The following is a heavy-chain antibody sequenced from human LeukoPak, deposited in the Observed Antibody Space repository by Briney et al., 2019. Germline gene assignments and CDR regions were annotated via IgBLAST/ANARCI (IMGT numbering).Heavy chain of an antibody. V-gene: IGHV3-21*01. J-gene: IGHJ4*02. CDR1: GFTFSSYS. CDR3: AKDGYYDSSGHDY. CDR2: ISSSSSYI. D-gene: IGHD3-22*01. Sequence: NSGGSLRLSCAASGFTFSSYSMNWVRQAPGKGLEWVSSISSSSSYIYYADSVKGRFTISRDNAKNSLYLQMNSLRAEDTAVYYCAKDGYYDSSGHDYWGQGTLVTVSS.